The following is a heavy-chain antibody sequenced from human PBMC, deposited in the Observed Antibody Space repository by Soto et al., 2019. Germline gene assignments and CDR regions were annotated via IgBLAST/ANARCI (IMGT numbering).Heavy chain of an antibody. Sequence: EVQLVESGGGLVQPGGSLRLSCAASGFTFSSYSMNWVRQAPGKGLEWVSYISSSSSTIYYADSVKGRFTISRDNAKNSLYLQMNSLRDVDTAVYYCARGRGMATVTTYYFDYWGQGTLVTVSS. D-gene: IGHD4-17*01. J-gene: IGHJ4*02. CDR1: GFTFSSYS. CDR2: ISSSSSTI. CDR3: ARGRGMATVTTYYFDY. V-gene: IGHV3-48*02.